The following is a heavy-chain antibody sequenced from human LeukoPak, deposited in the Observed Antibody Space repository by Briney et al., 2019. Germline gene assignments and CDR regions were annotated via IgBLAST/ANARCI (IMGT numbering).Heavy chain of an antibody. D-gene: IGHD2-2*02. J-gene: IGHJ5*02. Sequence: SETLSLTCAVSGGSISSGGYSWSWIRQPPGKGLEWIGYIYHSGSTYYNPSLKSRVTISVDRSKNQFSLKLSSVTAADTAVYYCARDLGYCSSTSCYTGGFDPWGQGTLVTVSS. CDR3: ARDLGYCSSTSCYTGGFDP. CDR1: GGSISSGGYS. CDR2: IYHSGST. V-gene: IGHV4-30-2*01.